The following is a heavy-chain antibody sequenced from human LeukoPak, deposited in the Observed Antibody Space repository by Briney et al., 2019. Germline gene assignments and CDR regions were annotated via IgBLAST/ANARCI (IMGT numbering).Heavy chain of an antibody. CDR3: ARHRLQLERRGLDY. CDR2: IKQDGGEK. Sequence: PGGSLRLSCAASGFTFSSYWMSWVRQAPGKGLEWVANIKQDGGEKYYVDSVKGRFTISRDNAKNSLYLQMNSLRAEDTAMYYCARHRLQLERRGLDYWGQGTLVTVSS. V-gene: IGHV3-7*01. J-gene: IGHJ4*02. CDR1: GFTFSSYW. D-gene: IGHD1-1*01.